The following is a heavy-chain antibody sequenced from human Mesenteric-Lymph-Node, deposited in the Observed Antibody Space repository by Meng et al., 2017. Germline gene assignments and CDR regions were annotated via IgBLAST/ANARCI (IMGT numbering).Heavy chain of an antibody. Sequence: PLQPSSPELLPPSHTHSLTLSISLYSVSPLSAAFTYITQSPSPILEYLLMTHYRSKWYNDYAVSVKSRITINPDTSKNQFSLQLNSVTPEDTAVYYCARWLSSNKLFDYWGQGTLVPSPQ. J-gene: IGHJ4*02. CDR3: ARWLSSNKLFDY. CDR2: THYRSKWYN. V-gene: IGHV6-1*01. D-gene: IGHD6-13*01. CDR1: LYSVSPLSAA.